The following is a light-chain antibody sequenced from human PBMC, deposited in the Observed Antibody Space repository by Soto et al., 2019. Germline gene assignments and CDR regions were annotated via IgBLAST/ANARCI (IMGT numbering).Light chain of an antibody. CDR2: EGS. V-gene: IGLV2-23*01. Sequence: QSALTQPASVSGSPGQSITISCTGTSSDVGSYNLVSWYQQHPGKAPKLMIYEGSKRPSGVSNRFSGSKSGNTASLTISGLQAEYEAEYYCYSYAGRDTLVFGGGTKLTVL. CDR3: YSYAGRDTLV. J-gene: IGLJ2*01. CDR1: SSDVGSYNL.